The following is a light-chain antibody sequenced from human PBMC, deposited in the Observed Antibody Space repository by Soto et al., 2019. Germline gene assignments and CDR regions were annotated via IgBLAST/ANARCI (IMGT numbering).Light chain of an antibody. V-gene: IGLV4-60*02. CDR1: RGHSSYI. CDR3: ETWGRNTRV. Sequence: QLVLTQSSSASASLGSSVKLTCTLSRGHSSYIIAWHQQQPGKAPRYLMKLEGSGSYNKGSGVPDRFSGSSSGADRYLTIFSLQFEDEADYHCETWGRNTRVFGTGTKLTVL. CDR2: LEGSGSY. J-gene: IGLJ1*01.